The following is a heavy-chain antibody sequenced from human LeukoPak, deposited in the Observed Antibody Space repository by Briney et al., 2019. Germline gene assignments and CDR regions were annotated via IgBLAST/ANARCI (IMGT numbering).Heavy chain of an antibody. CDR1: GGTFSSYA. Sequence: SVKVSCKATGGTFSSYAISWVRQAPGQGLEWMGGIIPIFGTANYAQKFQGRVTITADESTSTAYMELSSLRSEDTAVYYCARGLVSGWPHRGSVSFYFDYWGQGTLVTVSS. CDR2: IIPIFGTA. D-gene: IGHD6-19*01. J-gene: IGHJ4*02. V-gene: IGHV1-69*13. CDR3: ARGLVSGWPHRGSVSFYFDY.